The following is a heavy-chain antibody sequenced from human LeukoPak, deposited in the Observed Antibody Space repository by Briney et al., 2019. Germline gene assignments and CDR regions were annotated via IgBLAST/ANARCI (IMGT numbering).Heavy chain of an antibody. V-gene: IGHV3-30*18. CDR3: AKGISGSWYSSFAY. D-gene: IGHD6-13*01. CDR2: ISYDGTNK. J-gene: IGHJ4*02. Sequence: GRSLGLSCVASGFTFSSYGMHWVRQAPGKGLEWVAVISYDGTNKYYADSVKGRFTISRDNSKNTLYLQMNSLRAEDTAVYYCAKGISGSWYSSFAYWGQGTLVTVSS. CDR1: GFTFSSYG.